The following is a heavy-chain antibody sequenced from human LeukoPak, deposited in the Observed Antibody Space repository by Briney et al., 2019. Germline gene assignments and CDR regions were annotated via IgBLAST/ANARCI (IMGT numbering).Heavy chain of an antibody. V-gene: IGHV3-53*01. D-gene: IGHD2-15*01. CDR3: ARDRQTRYCSGGSCSGLDAFDI. J-gene: IGHJ3*02. CDR1: GFTVSSNY. CDR2: IYSGGST. Sequence: PGGSLRLSCAASGFTVSSNYMSWVRQAPGKGLEWVSVIYSGGSTYYADSVKGRFTISRDNSKNTLYLQMNSLRAEDTAVYYCARDRQTRYCSGGSCSGLDAFDIWGQGTMVTVSS.